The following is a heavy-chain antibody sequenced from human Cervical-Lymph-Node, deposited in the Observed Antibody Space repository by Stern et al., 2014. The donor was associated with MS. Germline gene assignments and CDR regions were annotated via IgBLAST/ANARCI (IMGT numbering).Heavy chain of an antibody. D-gene: IGHD1-26*01. V-gene: IGHV1-2*06. Sequence: QVQLVQSGAEVKKPGASVKVSCKASGYTFTGYYMHWVRQAPGQGLEWMGRINPNSGGPNYAQKFQGRVTMTRDTSISTAYMELSRLRSDDTAVYYCARERALIVGATTGFDYWGQGTLVTVSS. CDR2: INPNSGGP. J-gene: IGHJ4*02. CDR3: ARERALIVGATTGFDY. CDR1: GYTFTGYY.